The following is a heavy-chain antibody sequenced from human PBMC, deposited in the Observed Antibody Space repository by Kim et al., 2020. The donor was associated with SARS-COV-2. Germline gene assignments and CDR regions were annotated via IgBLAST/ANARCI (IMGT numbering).Heavy chain of an antibody. J-gene: IGHJ6*02. V-gene: IGHV1-46*01. CDR1: GYTFTSYY. CDR2: INPSGGST. CDR3: ARQWEGRLRYFDWSPLGMDV. D-gene: IGHD3-9*01. Sequence: ASVKVSCKASGYTFTSYYMHWVRQAPGQGLEWMGIINPSGGSTSYAQKFQGRVTMTRDTSTSTVYMELSSLRSEDTAVYYCARQWEGRLRYFDWSPLGMDVWGQGTTVTVSS.